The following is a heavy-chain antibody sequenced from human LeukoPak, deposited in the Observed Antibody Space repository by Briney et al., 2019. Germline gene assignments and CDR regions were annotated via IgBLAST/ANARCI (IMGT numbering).Heavy chain of an antibody. CDR2: ISSSSSYI. CDR3: ARDGGNWYYDRSGFPGGY. Sequence: GGSLRLSCAASGFTFSSYSMNWVRQAPGKGLEWVSSISSSSSYIYYAHSVKGRFTISRDNAKNSLYLQMNRLRAEDTAAYYCARDGGNWYYDRSGFPGGYWGQGTLVTVSS. D-gene: IGHD3-22*01. V-gene: IGHV3-21*01. J-gene: IGHJ4*02. CDR1: GFTFSSYS.